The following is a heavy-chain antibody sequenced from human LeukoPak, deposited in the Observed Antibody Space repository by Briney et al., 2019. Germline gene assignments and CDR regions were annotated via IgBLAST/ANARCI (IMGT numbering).Heavy chain of an antibody. CDR2: INHSGST. V-gene: IGHV4-34*01. J-gene: IGHJ4*02. CDR3: ARGDSSSSLGY. CDR1: GGSLSGYY. Sequence: PSETLSLTCVVYGGSLSGYYSWIRQPPGKGLEWIGEINHSGSTNYNPSLKSRVTISVDTSKNQFSLKLSSVTAADTAVYYCARGDSSSSLGYWGQGTLVTVSS. D-gene: IGHD6-6*01.